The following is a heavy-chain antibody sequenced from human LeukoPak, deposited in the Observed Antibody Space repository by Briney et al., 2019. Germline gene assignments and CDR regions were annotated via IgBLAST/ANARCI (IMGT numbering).Heavy chain of an antibody. V-gene: IGHV3-21*04. Sequence: KTGGSLRLSCAASGFTFSSYSMNWVRQAPGKGLEWVSSISSSSSYIYYADSVKGRFTISRDNAKNSLYLQMNSLRAEDTAVYYCARDPSLNLDSSGYLDYWGQGTLVTVSS. CDR2: ISSSSSYI. CDR1: GFTFSSYS. J-gene: IGHJ4*02. CDR3: ARDPSLNLDSSGYLDY. D-gene: IGHD3-22*01.